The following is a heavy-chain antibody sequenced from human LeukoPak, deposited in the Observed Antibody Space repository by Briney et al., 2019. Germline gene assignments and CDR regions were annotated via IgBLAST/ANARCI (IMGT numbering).Heavy chain of an antibody. CDR3: ARGRGIQLWSGGYYFDY. D-gene: IGHD5-18*01. CDR1: GGSFSGYY. V-gene: IGHV4-34*01. CDR2: INHSGST. J-gene: IGHJ4*02. Sequence: PSETLSLTCAVYGGSFSGYYWSWIRQPPGKGLEWIGEINHSGSTNYNPSLKSRVTISVDTSKNQFSLELSSVTAADTAVYYCARGRGIQLWSGGYYFDYWGQGTLVTVSS.